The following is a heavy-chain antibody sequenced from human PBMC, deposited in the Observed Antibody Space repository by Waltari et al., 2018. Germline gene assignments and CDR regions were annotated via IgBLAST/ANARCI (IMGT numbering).Heavy chain of an antibody. CDR1: GVSISSGSFY. V-gene: IGHV4-61*02. CDR2: IYSSGGT. D-gene: IGHD6-19*01. CDR3: ARHGSVAGFDY. Sequence: QVHLKESGPGLVKPSQTLSLACTVSGVSISSGSFYWSWIRQPAGKGLEWIGYIYSSGGTNYNASLKSRVSISLDTSKNQFSLKLTSVTAADTAVYYCARHGSVAGFDYWGQGTLVTVSS. J-gene: IGHJ4*02.